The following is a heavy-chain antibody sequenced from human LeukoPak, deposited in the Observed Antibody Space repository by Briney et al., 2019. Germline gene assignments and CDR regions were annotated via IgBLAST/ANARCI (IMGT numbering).Heavy chain of an antibody. CDR2: INSDGSST. CDR3: ARGNPRDGYNDYFDY. D-gene: IGHD5-24*01. V-gene: IGHV3-74*01. J-gene: IGHJ4*02. Sequence: GGSLRLSCAASGFTFSSYWMHWVRQAPGKGLVWVSRINSDGSSTSYADSVKGRFTISRDNAKNTLYLQMNSLRAEDTAVYYCARGNPRDGYNDYFDYWGQGTLVTDCS. CDR1: GFTFSSYW.